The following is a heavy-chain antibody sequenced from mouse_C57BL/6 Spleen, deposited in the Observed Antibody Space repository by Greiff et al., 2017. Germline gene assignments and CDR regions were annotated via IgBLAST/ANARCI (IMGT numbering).Heavy chain of an antibody. D-gene: IGHD2-3*01. CDR3: ARDGKGSPFDY. V-gene: IGHV1-52*01. J-gene: IGHJ2*01. CDR2: IDPSDSET. CDR1: GYTFTSYW. Sequence: QVQLQQPGAELVRPGSSVKLSCKASGYTFTSYWMHWVKQRPIQGLEWIGNIDPSDSETHYNQKFKDKATLTVDKSSSTAYMQLSSLTSEDSAVYYCARDGKGSPFDYWGQGTTLTVSS.